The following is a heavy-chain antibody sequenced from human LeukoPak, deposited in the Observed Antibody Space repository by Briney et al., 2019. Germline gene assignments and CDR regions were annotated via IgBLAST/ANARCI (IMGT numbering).Heavy chain of an antibody. V-gene: IGHV3-30*02. CDR1: GFTFISYG. CDR2: IRYDGSNK. D-gene: IGHD4-23*01. Sequence: GGALRLSCAASGFTFISYGMHWVRQAPAKGLEWVAFIRYDGSNKYYADSVKGRVTSSIDNSKNTRNVQMESLRPEDMAVYYCGSGKDDYGGNSAIEYWGQGTLVTVSS. J-gene: IGHJ4*02. CDR3: GSGKDDYGGNSAIEY.